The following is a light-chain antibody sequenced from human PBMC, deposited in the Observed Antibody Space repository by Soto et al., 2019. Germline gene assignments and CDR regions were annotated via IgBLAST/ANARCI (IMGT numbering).Light chain of an antibody. CDR2: GAS. CDR1: QSVSIN. Sequence: EIVMTQSPATLSVSPGERAILSCRASQSVSINLAWYQQKPGQAPRLFIYGASTRATGVPARFSGSGSGTEFTPAISSLQSEDFAVYFCQQYHDRWTFGQGTKVEVK. J-gene: IGKJ1*01. CDR3: QQYHDRWT. V-gene: IGKV3-15*01.